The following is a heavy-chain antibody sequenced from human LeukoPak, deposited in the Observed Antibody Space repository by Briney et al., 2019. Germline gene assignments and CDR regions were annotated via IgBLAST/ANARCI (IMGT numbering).Heavy chain of an antibody. CDR2: INAGNGNT. CDR3: AKDRGGAGDFDY. J-gene: IGHJ4*02. V-gene: IGHV1-3*01. CDR1: GYTFTSYA. D-gene: IGHD3-16*01. Sequence: ASVKVSCKASGYTFTSYAMHWVRQAPGQRLEWMGWINAGNGNTKYSQKFQGRVTITRDTSASTAYMELSSLRSEDTAVYYCAKDRGGAGDFDYWGQGTLVTVSS.